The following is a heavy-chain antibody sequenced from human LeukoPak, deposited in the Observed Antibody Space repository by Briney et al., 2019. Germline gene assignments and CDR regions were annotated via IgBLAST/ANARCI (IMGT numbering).Heavy chain of an antibody. J-gene: IGHJ6*03. CDR2: TYYRSKWDN. Sequence: SQTLSLTCAISGDSVSSNSAAWTWIRQSPSRGLELLGRTYYRSKWDNDYAVSVNSRITINPDTSKHQFSLQLNSVTPEDTAVYYCARGRVTTIANYYYYYIDVWGKGTTVTVSS. V-gene: IGHV6-1*01. CDR1: GDSVSSNSAA. CDR3: ARGRVTTIANYYYYYIDV. D-gene: IGHD4-17*01.